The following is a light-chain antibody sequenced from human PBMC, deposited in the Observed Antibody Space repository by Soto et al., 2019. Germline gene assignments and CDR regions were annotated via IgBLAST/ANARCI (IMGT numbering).Light chain of an antibody. CDR3: CSYAGSSYV. V-gene: IGLV2-11*01. J-gene: IGLJ1*01. CDR1: SGDVGGYNS. CDR2: DVS. Sequence: QSALTQPRSVSGSPGQSVTISCTGTSGDVGGYNSVSWYQQHPGEAPKLIIYDVSKRPSGVPDRFSGSKSGNTASLTVSGLQAEDEADYYCCSYAGSSYVFETGTKVTVL.